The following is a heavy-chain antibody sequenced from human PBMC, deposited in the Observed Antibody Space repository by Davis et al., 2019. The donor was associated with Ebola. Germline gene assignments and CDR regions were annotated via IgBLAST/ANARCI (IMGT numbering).Heavy chain of an antibody. V-gene: IGHV1-58*01. Sequence: SVKVSCKASGFTFSSSAVQWVRQARGQRLEWIGWIVIGSGPTNYAKKFQERVTITRDMSTNTVYMELNSLRSEDPAVYYCAAWVIGYCTTYSCYTSYNWFDPWGQGSLVTVSS. J-gene: IGHJ5*02. D-gene: IGHD2-2*01. CDR3: AAWVIGYCTTYSCYTSYNWFDP. CDR1: GFTFSSSA. CDR2: IVIGSGPT.